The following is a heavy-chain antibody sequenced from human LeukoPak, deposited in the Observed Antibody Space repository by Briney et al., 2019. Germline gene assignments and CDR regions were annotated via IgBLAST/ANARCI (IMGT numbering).Heavy chain of an antibody. Sequence: GRSLRLSCAASGFTFSSYGMHWVRQAPGKGLEWVAVISYDGSNKYYADSVKGRFTISRDNSKNTLYLQMNSLRAEDTAVYYCAKDSLYYYSSGSYLDYWGQGTLVTVSS. CDR1: GFTFSSYG. CDR3: AKDSLYYYSSGSYLDY. CDR2: ISYDGSNK. J-gene: IGHJ4*02. D-gene: IGHD3-10*01. V-gene: IGHV3-30*18.